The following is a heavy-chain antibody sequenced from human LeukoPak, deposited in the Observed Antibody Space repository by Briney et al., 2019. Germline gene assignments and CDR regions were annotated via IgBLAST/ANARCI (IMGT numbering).Heavy chain of an antibody. V-gene: IGHV3-74*01. CDR3: ARVAPLGCSGGSCYSKIDP. D-gene: IGHD2-15*01. CDR1: GFTFSSYW. CDR2: INTDGSST. J-gene: IGHJ5*02. Sequence: GGSLRLSCAASGFTFSSYWMHWVRQAPGKGLVWVSRINTDGSSTSYADSVKGRFTISRDNAKNTLYLQMNSLRAEDTAVYYCARVAPLGCSGGSCYSKIDPWGQGTLVTVSS.